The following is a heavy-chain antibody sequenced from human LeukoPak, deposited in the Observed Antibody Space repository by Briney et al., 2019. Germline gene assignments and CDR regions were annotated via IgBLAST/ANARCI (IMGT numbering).Heavy chain of an antibody. J-gene: IGHJ4*02. V-gene: IGHV1-8*01. CDR2: MNPNSGNT. D-gene: IGHD1-26*01. CDR3: ARGQRLSGNYFLGGQ. Sequence: GASVKVSCKASGYTFTSYDINWVRQATGQGLEWMGWMNPNSGNTGHTQKFQARVTMTRNTSISTAYMELSSLKSEDTAVYYCARGQRLSGNYFLGGQWGQGTLVTVSS. CDR1: GYTFTSYD.